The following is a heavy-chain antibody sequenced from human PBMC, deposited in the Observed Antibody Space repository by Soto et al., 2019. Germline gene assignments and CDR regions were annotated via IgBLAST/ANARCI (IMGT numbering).Heavy chain of an antibody. V-gene: IGHV3-23*01. CDR1: GFTFSSYA. J-gene: IGHJ4*02. CDR3: AKTKQQTGPNLYYFDY. Sequence: GGSLRLSCAASGFTFSSYAMSWVRQAPGKGLEWVSAISGSGCSTYYADSVKGRFTISRDNSKNTLYLQMNSLRAEDTAVYYCAKTKQQTGPNLYYFDYWGQGTLVTVSS. CDR2: ISGSGCST. D-gene: IGHD6-13*01.